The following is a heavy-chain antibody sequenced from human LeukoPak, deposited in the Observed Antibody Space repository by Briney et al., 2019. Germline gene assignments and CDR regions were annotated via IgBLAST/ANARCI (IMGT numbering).Heavy chain of an antibody. CDR1: GGSISYYY. Sequence: SETLSLTCTVSGGSISYYYWSWFRQTPGKGLEWIGSIYYSGSTYYNPSLKGRVTISVDTSKNQFSLKLSSVTAADTAVYYCARHRAVAGRGYYFDYWGQGTLVTVSS. V-gene: IGHV4-59*05. D-gene: IGHD6-19*01. CDR2: IYYSGST. CDR3: ARHRAVAGRGYYFDY. J-gene: IGHJ4*02.